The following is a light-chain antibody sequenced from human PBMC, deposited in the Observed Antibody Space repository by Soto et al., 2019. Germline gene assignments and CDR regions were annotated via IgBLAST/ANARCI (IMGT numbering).Light chain of an antibody. J-gene: IGKJ1*01. Sequence: ERVLTQSPGTLSLSPGEKATLLCRASQSVSSSYLAWYQQKPGQAPRLLIYGASSRATGIPDRFSGSVSGTDFTLTVSRREPEDLAVYYCQQFGSSSWTLGQGTKVEIK. CDR1: QSVSSSY. V-gene: IGKV3-20*01. CDR3: QQFGSSSWT. CDR2: GAS.